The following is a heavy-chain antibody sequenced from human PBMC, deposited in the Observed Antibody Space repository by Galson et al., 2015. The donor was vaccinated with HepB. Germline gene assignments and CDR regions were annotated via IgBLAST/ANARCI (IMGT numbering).Heavy chain of an antibody. CDR2: INTNTGNP. V-gene: IGHV7-4-1*02. Sequence: SVKVSCKASGYTFTNYAINWVRQAPGQGLEWMGWINTNTGNPTYAQDFTGRFVFSLDTSVSTAYLQISSLKAEDTAVYYCARDGGFDNNGHPFDYWGQGTLVTVSS. CDR3: ARDGGFDNNGHPFDY. CDR1: GYTFTNYA. D-gene: IGHD3-22*01. J-gene: IGHJ4*02.